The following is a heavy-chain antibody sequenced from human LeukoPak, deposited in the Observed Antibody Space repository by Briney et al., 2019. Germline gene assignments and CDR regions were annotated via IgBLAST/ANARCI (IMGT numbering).Heavy chain of an antibody. CDR2: IYYSGST. Sequence: SETLSLTCTVSGYSISSGYYWGWIRQPPGKGLEWIGSIYYSGSTYYNPSLKSRVTTSVDTSKNQFSLKLSSVTAADTAVYYCARLFVAGTKMDVWGKGTTVTISS. V-gene: IGHV4-38-2*02. D-gene: IGHD6-19*01. CDR3: ARLFVAGTKMDV. CDR1: GYSISSGYY. J-gene: IGHJ6*04.